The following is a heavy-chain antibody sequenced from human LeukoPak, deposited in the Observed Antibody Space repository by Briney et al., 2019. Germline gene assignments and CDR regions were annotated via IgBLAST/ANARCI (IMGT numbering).Heavy chain of an antibody. CDR3: ARGGGAGDSFDI. CDR1: GFTFSSYA. D-gene: IGHD2-21*01. V-gene: IGHV3-30*03. CDR2: ISYDGSNK. J-gene: IGHJ3*02. Sequence: GSLRLSCAASGFTFSSYAMSWVRQAPGKGLEWVAVISYDGSNKYYADSVKGRFTISRDNSKNTLYLQMNRLRAEDTAVYYCARGGGAGDSFDIWGQGTMVTVSS.